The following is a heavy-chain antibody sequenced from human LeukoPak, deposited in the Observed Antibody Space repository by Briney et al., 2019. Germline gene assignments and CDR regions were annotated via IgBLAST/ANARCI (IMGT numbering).Heavy chain of an antibody. D-gene: IGHD6-13*01. CDR3: ARDGLGIAAAGSYYYYYMDV. J-gene: IGHJ6*03. CDR2: IYTSGST. CDR1: GGSISSYY. Sequence: SETLSLTCTVSGGSISSYYWGWIRQPAGKGLEWIGRIYTSGSTNYNPSLKSRVTMSVDTSKNQFSLKLSSVTAADTAVYYCARDGLGIAAAGSYYYYYMDVWGKGTTVTVSS. V-gene: IGHV4-4*07.